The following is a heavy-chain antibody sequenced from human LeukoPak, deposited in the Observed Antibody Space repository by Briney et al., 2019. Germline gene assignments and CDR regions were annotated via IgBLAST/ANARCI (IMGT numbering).Heavy chain of an antibody. D-gene: IGHD2-15*01. CDR3: AREDGYCSGGNCYSYFDS. CDR2: IKKTGSET. CDR1: GFTFSHFW. J-gene: IGHJ4*02. Sequence: GGSLRLSCAASGFTFSHFWMSWVRQAPGKGLEWVAYIKKTGSETYYVDSVKGRFTITRDNTRNSLFLQMYSLRAEDTAVYFCAREDGYCSGGNCYSYFDSWGQGALVTVSP. V-gene: IGHV3-7*01.